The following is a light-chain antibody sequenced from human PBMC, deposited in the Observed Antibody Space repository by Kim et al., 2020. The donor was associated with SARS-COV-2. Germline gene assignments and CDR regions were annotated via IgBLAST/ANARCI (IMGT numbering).Light chain of an antibody. CDR2: GAY. CDR3: QQYNNRRPIT. V-gene: IGKV3-15*01. Sequence: FPGERAATSCWASQSVSSNLASYQQQTGQDPRLLINGAYTRAAAIPARCSGSGSWTEVTLTISSLQYEDFAAYYCQQYNNRRPITFGGGTKVDIK. CDR1: QSVSSN. J-gene: IGKJ4*01.